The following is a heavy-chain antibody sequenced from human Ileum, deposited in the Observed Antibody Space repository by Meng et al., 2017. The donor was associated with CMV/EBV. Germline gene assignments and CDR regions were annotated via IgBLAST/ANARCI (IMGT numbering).Heavy chain of an antibody. CDR1: GDPISSGSHS. J-gene: IGHJ4*02. V-gene: IGHV4-39*07. CDR3: ARDLTNKWFYY. D-gene: IGHD1-26*01. Sequence: QLQLQESGPGRVKPAETLSPTCTASGDPISSGSHSWAWFRQPPGKRLEWIGSMYFSGIADYNPSLKSRVTISLHATQKQFSLRLTSVTAADSAVYFCARDLTNKWFYYWGQGTLVTVSS. CDR2: MYFSGIA.